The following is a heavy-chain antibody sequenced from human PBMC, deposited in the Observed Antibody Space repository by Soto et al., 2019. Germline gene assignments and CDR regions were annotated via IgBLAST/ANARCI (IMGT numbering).Heavy chain of an antibody. V-gene: IGHV3-23*01. CDR3: AKRRDYMDV. CDR2: ISGSGGST. CDR1: GFXFSXYX. J-gene: IGHJ6*03. Sequence: EVQLLESGGGXVXPGGSLRLSXAAXGFXFSXYXXXWVRXAPGKGLEWVSAISGSGGSTYYADSVKGRFTISRDNSKNTLYLQMNSLRAEDTAVYYCAKRRDYMDVWGKGTTVTVSS.